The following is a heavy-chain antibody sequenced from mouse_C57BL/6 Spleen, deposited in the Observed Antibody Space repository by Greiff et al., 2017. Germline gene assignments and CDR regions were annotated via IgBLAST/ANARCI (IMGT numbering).Heavy chain of an antibody. D-gene: IGHD2-12*01. CDR2: IHPSDSDT. J-gene: IGHJ2*01. CDR1: GYTFTSYW. V-gene: IGHV1-74*01. Sequence: VQLQQPGAELVKPGASVKVSCKASGYTFTSYWMHWVKQRPGQGLEWIGRIHPSDSDTNYNEKFKGKATFTANISSNKANMQLSSLTSEDSAVYYCARCPRRGHFDYWGQGTTLTVSS. CDR3: ARCPRRGHFDY.